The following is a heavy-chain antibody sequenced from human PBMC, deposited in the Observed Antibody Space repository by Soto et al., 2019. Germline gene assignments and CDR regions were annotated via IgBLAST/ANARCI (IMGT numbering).Heavy chain of an antibody. CDR2: INWNGGST. Sequence: SGGSLRLSCAASGFTFDDYGMSWVRQAPGKGLEWVSGINWNGGSTDYVDSVKGRFTISRDNAKSSLYLQMNSLRAEDTALYYCARKGRRTSLYYFDYWGQGTLVNVSS. CDR1: GFTFDDYG. D-gene: IGHD1-1*01. CDR3: ARKGRRTSLYYFDY. J-gene: IGHJ4*02. V-gene: IGHV3-20*04.